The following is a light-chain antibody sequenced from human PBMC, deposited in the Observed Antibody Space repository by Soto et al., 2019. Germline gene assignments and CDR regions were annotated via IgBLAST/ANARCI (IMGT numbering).Light chain of an antibody. J-gene: IGKJ1*01. CDR3: QQYYITPWT. V-gene: IGKV4-1*01. CDR2: WAS. CDR1: QSVLYSSNTKNY. Sequence: DIVMTQSPDSLAVSLGERATINCKSSQSVLYSSNTKNYLAWYQQKPGQPPKLLIYWASTRESGVPDRFSGRGSGTDFTLTISSLQAEDVAVYYCQQYYITPWTFCQGTKVQIK.